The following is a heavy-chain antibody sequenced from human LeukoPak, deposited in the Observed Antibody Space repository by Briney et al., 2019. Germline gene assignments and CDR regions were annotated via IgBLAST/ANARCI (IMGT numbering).Heavy chain of an antibody. CDR2: ISSSSSYI. CDR3: ASFQWIPRGVDY. Sequence: PGGSLRLSCAASGFTLSSYSMNWVRQAPGKGLEWVSSISSSSSYIYYADSVKGRFTISRDNAKNSLYLQMNSLRAEDTAVYYCASFQWIPRGVDYWGQGTLVTVSS. J-gene: IGHJ4*02. V-gene: IGHV3-21*01. CDR1: GFTLSSYS. D-gene: IGHD3-10*01.